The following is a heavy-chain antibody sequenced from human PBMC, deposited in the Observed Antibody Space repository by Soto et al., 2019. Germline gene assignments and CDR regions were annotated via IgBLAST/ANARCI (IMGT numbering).Heavy chain of an antibody. CDR2: IYYSGNT. D-gene: IGHD4-17*01. Sequence: VQLQESGPGLVKPSETLSLTCTVSGASMSTYYWSWIRQTPGKGLEWIGFIYYSGNTQYNPSLKSRDTLSLATAQVSLKLSSVTAADTAVYFCAGAEGDYGDYAERWFDPWGQGTLVTVSS. V-gene: IGHV4-59*12. CDR3: AGAEGDYGDYAERWFDP. J-gene: IGHJ5*02. CDR1: GASMSTYY.